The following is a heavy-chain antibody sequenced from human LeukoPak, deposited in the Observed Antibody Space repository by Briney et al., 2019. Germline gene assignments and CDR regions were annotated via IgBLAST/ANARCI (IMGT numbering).Heavy chain of an antibody. Sequence: SETLSLTCTVSGDSISSNSYYWGWIRQPPGKGLEWIGNIYYSGSTYYNPSLKSRVTISVDTSNNQFSLKLTSVTAADTAVYYCARGTYYYDSSGYFDYWGQGTLVTVSS. CDR2: IYYSGST. J-gene: IGHJ4*02. D-gene: IGHD3-22*01. CDR3: ARGTYYYDSSGYFDY. V-gene: IGHV4-39*07. CDR1: GDSISSNSYY.